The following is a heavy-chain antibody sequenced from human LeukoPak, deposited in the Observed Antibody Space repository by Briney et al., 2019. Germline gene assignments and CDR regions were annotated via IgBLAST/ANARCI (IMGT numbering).Heavy chain of an antibody. Sequence: ASVKVSCKASGYTFTGYYMHWVRQAPGQGLEWRGWINPNSGGTNYAQKFQGRVTMTRDTSISTAYMELSRLRSDDTAVYYCARDPGLQYQGYSWFDPWGQGTLVTVSS. CDR1: GYTFTGYY. D-gene: IGHD2-2*01. J-gene: IGHJ5*02. V-gene: IGHV1-2*02. CDR3: ARDPGLQYQGYSWFDP. CDR2: INPNSGGT.